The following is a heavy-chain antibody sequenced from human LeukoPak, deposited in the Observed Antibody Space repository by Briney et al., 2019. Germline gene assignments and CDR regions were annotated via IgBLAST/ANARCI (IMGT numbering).Heavy chain of an antibody. Sequence: PSETLSLTCTVSGGSISSYYWSWIRQPPGKGLEWIGYIYYSGSTNYNPSLKSRVTISVDTSKNQFSLKLSSVTAADTAVYYCARATHLTGTTTFDYWGQGTLVTVSS. CDR2: IYYSGST. CDR3: ARATHLTGTTTFDY. J-gene: IGHJ4*02. CDR1: GGSISSYY. V-gene: IGHV4-59*01. D-gene: IGHD1-20*01.